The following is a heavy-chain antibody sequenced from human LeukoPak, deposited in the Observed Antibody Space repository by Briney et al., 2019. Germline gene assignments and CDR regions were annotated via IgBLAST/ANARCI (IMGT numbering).Heavy chain of an antibody. CDR1: GFPFRDHA. CDR3: ARDEFGGYNLGPSIY. Sequence: PGGSLRLSCEASGFPFRDHAMHWVRQAPGKGLEWVAVISYDARHENYADSVKGRFTVSRGDSRSTLYLQMNSLKTDDTAVYFCARDEFGGYNLGPSIYWGQGTPVTVSS. V-gene: IGHV3-30*03. J-gene: IGHJ4*02. CDR2: ISYDARHE. D-gene: IGHD5-24*01.